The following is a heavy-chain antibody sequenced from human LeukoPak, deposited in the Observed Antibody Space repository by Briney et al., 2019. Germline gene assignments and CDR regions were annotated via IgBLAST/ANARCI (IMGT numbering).Heavy chain of an antibody. CDR1: GFTFSSYG. CDR3: ASPSDTYYDILTGRFDY. J-gene: IGHJ4*02. Sequence: PGRSLRLSCAASGFTFSSYGMHWVRQAPGKGLEWVAVISYDGSNKYYADSVKGRFTISRDNSKNTLYLQMNSLRAEDTAVYHCASPSDTYYDILTGRFDYWGQGTLVTVSS. D-gene: IGHD3-9*01. CDR2: ISYDGSNK. V-gene: IGHV3-30*03.